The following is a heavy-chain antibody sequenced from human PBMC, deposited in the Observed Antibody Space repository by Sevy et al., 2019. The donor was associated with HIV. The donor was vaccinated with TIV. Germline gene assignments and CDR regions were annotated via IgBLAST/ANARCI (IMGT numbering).Heavy chain of an antibody. CDR3: AGRGGKYSCYDYEY. D-gene: IGHD5-12*01. V-gene: IGHV4-39*01. Sequence: SETLSLTCTVSGDSFRSSHYFWGWIRQPPGKGLEWIGSFFYGESSHYNPSLKSRVTMSADASKNLFSLRLTSVTAADTAIYYCAGRGGKYSCYDYEYWGPGILVTVSS. CDR2: FFYGESS. J-gene: IGHJ4*02. CDR1: GDSFRSSHYF.